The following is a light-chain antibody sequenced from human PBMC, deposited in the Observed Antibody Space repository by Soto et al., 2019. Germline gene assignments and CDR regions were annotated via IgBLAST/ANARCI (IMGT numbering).Light chain of an antibody. V-gene: IGKV3-20*01. CDR3: QQYGSSPST. CDR1: QTVSNNY. Sequence: EIVLTQSPGTLSLSPGEMATLSCRASQTVSNNYLAWYQQKPGQAPRLPISGASSRATGIPDSFNGNGSGKDFTLTITRLEPEDFAVYYCQQYGSSPSTFGQGTKV. J-gene: IGKJ1*01. CDR2: GAS.